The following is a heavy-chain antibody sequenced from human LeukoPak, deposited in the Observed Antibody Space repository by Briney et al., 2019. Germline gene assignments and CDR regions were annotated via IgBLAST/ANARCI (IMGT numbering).Heavy chain of an antibody. J-gene: IGHJ6*03. CDR1: GFTVSSNY. V-gene: IGHV3-53*05. D-gene: IGHD3-10*01. Sequence: GGSLRLSCAASGFTVSSNYIWVRQAPGKGLEWVSVIYSGGSTYYADSVKGRFTISRDNSKNTLYLQMNSLRAEDTAVYYCARGARGGSGSYSYYYYYMDVWGKGTTVTVSS. CDR2: IYSGGST. CDR3: ARGARGGSGSYSYYYYYMDV.